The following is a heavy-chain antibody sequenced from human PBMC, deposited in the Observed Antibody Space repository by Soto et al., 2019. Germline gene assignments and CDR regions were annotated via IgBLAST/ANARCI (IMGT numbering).Heavy chain of an antibody. CDR1: GFTFSSYS. V-gene: IGHV3-48*02. CDR3: PRKGVAFDY. CDR2: ISTTSSSI. J-gene: IGHJ4*02. Sequence: GGSLRLSCAASGFTFSSYSRNWGRQAPGKGLEWISYISTTSSSIYYADSVKGRFTISRDNAKNSLFLQMNSLRDEDKAVYYCPRKGVAFDYWGQGALVTVSS. D-gene: IGHD3-3*01.